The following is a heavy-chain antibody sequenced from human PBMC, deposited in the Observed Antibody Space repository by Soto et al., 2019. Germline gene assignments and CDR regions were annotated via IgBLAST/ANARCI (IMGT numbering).Heavy chain of an antibody. Sequence: QVQLVESGGGVVQPGRSLRLSCAASGFTFSSYGMHWVRQAPGTGLECVAVIWYDGRNKYYADSVKGRFTISRANSKNTLDLKMNSLRAEDTAVYYGERDPVTAMVFDYWGQGALVTVSS. CDR2: IWYDGRNK. J-gene: IGHJ4*02. V-gene: IGHV3-33*01. CDR1: GFTFSSYG. CDR3: ERDPVTAMVFDY. D-gene: IGHD5-18*01.